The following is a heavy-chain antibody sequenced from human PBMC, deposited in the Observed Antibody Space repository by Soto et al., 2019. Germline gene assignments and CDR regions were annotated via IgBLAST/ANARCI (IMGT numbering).Heavy chain of an antibody. D-gene: IGHD6-13*01. J-gene: IGHJ4*02. CDR2: INPSGGST. CDR3: ARGRSFGAADYYFDF. Sequence: ASVKVSCKASGYTFTSYYLHWVRQAPGQGPECMGRINPSGGSTTYAQKFQGRVTMTRDTSTSTGYMELSSLRSEDTAVYFCARGRSFGAADYYFDFWGQGTLVTVSS. V-gene: IGHV1-46*01. CDR1: GYTFTSYY.